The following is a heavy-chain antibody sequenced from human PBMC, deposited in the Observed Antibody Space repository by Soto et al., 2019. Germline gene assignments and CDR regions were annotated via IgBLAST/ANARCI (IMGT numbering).Heavy chain of an antibody. J-gene: IGHJ3*01. CDR1: GFTLSMSA. CDR3: PKDRGIIVKAGDAFDV. CDR2: ISDSGDRT. Sequence: EVQLMESGGGLVQPGGSLRLSCASSGFTLSMSAVNWVRQAPGKGLEWVSYISDSGDRTYYADSVKGRFTISRDRSKNTVSLQMDSLRAEDTAVYYCPKDRGIIVKAGDAFDVWGQGTKVTVSS. D-gene: IGHD3-16*02. V-gene: IGHV3-23*01.